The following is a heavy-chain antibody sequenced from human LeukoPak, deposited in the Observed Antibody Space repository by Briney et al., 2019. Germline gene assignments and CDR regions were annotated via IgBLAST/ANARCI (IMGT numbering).Heavy chain of an antibody. V-gene: IGHV1-18*01. J-gene: IGHJ6*02. CDR3: ARSSSGDPYYYYGMDV. CDR2: ISAYNGNT. Sequence: GASVKVSCKASGYTFTSYGISWVRQAPGQGLEWMGWISAYNGNTNYAQKLQGRATMTTDTSTSTAYMELRSLRSDDTAVYYCARSSSGDPYYYYGMDVWGQGTTVTVSS. CDR1: GYTFTSYG. D-gene: IGHD2-15*01.